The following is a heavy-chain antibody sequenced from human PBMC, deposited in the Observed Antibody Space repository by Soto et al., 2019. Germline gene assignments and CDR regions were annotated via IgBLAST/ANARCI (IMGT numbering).Heavy chain of an antibody. CDR1: GGSISSGDYY. J-gene: IGHJ2*01. CDR2: IYYSGRT. D-gene: IGHD3-10*01. V-gene: IGHV4-30-4*01. Sequence: QVQLQESGPGLVKPSQTLSLTCTVSGGSISSGDYYWSWIRQPPGKGLEWIGYIYYSGRTYYNPSLKIRVTISVDTSKNKFSLKLSSVTAADTAVYYCARDKGSGTTRSSYWYFDLWGRGTLVTVSS. CDR3: ARDKGSGTTRSSYWYFDL.